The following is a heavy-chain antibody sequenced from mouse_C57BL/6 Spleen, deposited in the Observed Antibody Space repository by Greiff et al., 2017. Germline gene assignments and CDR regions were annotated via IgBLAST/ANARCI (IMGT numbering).Heavy chain of an antibody. CDR3: ARGGPYSNYVAWFAY. CDR1: GYTFTSYW. Sequence: QVHVKQPGTELVKPGASVKLSCKASGYTFTSYWMHWVKQMPGQGLEWIGNITPSNGGTNYNEKFKSKATLTVDKSSSTAYMQLSSLTSEDSAVYYCARGGPYSNYVAWFAYWGQGTLVTVSA. D-gene: IGHD2-5*01. J-gene: IGHJ3*01. V-gene: IGHV1-53*01. CDR2: ITPSNGGT.